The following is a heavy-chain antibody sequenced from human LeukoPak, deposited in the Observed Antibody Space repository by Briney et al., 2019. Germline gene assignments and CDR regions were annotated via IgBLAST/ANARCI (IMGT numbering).Heavy chain of an antibody. J-gene: IGHJ4*02. CDR2: INSDGSST. CDR3: ARGGDYSSGWYGGAGY. D-gene: IGHD6-19*01. Sequence: GGSLRLSCAASGFTFSSYWMHWVRQAPGKGLVWVSRINSDGSSTSYADSVKGRFTISRDNAKNTLYLQMNSLRAEDTAVYYCARGGDYSSGWYGGAGYWGQGTLVTVSS. V-gene: IGHV3-74*01. CDR1: GFTFSSYW.